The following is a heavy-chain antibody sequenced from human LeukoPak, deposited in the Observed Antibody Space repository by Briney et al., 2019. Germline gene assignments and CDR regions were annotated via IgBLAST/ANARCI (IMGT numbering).Heavy chain of an antibody. CDR2: MSWNGGSI. CDR1: GFTFDDYA. CDR3: AKDSDMGIGSDWYYFDS. D-gene: IGHD3-9*01. Sequence: TGGSLRLSCVASGFTFDDYAMHWVRQVPGKGPEWVSGMSWNGGSIGYADSVKGRFTISRDNAKNSLYLQMNSLGPEDTALYYCAKDSDMGIGSDWYYFDSWGQGTLVTVSS. J-gene: IGHJ4*02. V-gene: IGHV3-9*01.